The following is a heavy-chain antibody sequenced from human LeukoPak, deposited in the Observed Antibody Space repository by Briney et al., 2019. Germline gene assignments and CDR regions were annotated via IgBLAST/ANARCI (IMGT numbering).Heavy chain of an antibody. CDR3: ARGKSGGAAAVIRRYYFDY. D-gene: IGHD6-13*01. Sequence: SETLSLTCAVYGGSFSGYYWSWIRQPPGKGLEWIGEINHSGSTNYNPSLKSRVTISVDTSKNQFSLKLSSVTAADTAVYYCARGKSGGAAAVIRRYYFDYWGQGTLVTVSS. CDR1: GGSFSGYY. V-gene: IGHV4-34*01. CDR2: INHSGST. J-gene: IGHJ4*02.